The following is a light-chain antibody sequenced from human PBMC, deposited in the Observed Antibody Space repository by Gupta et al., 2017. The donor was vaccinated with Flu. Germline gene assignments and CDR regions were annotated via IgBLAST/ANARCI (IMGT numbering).Light chain of an antibody. V-gene: IGKV4-1*01. Sequence: SLGERATINCKSSQSVWHSSNYKDYLAWYQQKPGQPPTLLISWASTRESGVPDRFSGSGSATDFTLTISSLQAEDVAVYYCQQYDNTPRTFGPGTXVEIK. CDR3: QQYDNTPRT. J-gene: IGKJ3*01. CDR1: QSVWHSSNYKDY. CDR2: WAS.